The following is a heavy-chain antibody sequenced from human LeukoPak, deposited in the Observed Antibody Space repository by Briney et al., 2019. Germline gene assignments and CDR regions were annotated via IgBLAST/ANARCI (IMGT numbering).Heavy chain of an antibody. V-gene: IGHV4-59*12. CDR2: IYYSGST. J-gene: IGHJ6*02. Sequence: SETLSLTCTVSGGSISSDYWSWMRQPPGKGLECIGYIYYSGSTNYNPSLKSRVTISVDTSKNQCSLKLSSVTAADTAVYYCARVGYFYYDVDVWGQGTTVTVSS. CDR1: GGSISSDY. CDR3: ARVGYFYYDVDV.